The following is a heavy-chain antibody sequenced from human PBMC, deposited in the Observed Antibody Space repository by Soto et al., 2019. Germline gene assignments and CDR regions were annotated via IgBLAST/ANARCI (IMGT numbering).Heavy chain of an antibody. CDR2: TYYRSKWYN. CDR1: GDSVSSNSAA. Sequence: QTLSLTCAISGDSVSSNSAAWNWIRQSPSRGLEWLGRTYYRSKWYNDYAVSVKSRITINPDTSKNQFSLQLNSVTPEDTAVYYCARCDGSGSYYTFFYYGMDVWGQGTTVTVSS. CDR3: ARCDGSGSYYTFFYYGMDV. J-gene: IGHJ6*02. D-gene: IGHD3-10*01. V-gene: IGHV6-1*01.